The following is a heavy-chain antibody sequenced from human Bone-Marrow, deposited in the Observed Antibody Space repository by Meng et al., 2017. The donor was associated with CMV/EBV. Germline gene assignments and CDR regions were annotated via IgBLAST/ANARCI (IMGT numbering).Heavy chain of an antibody. V-gene: IGHV3-21*01. CDR2: IGNGGHT. CDR3: ARDITIFGVAPLDV. Sequence: GGSLRLSCAASGFSLSGSSMSWLRQAPGKGLVWVSTIGNGGHTYYADSVKGRFTVSRDDAENELYLHMSSLRVEDTAVYYCARDITIFGVAPLDVWGQGTTVTVSS. CDR1: GFSLSGSS. D-gene: IGHD3-3*01. J-gene: IGHJ6*02.